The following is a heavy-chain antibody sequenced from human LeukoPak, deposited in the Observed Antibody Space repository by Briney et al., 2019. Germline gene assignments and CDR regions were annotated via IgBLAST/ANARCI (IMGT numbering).Heavy chain of an antibody. D-gene: IGHD1-14*01. V-gene: IGHV4-34*01. CDR2: ISPSGST. Sequence: PSETLSLTCAVYAGAFNDYYWSWIRQPPGQGLEWIGEISPSGSTNYNPSLKSRVTISTDTSKNQSSLKLTSLTAADTAVYYCAGDHYLALKYWGHRILVTTSS. J-gene: IGHJ4*01. CDR1: AGAFNDYY. CDR3: AGDHYLALKY.